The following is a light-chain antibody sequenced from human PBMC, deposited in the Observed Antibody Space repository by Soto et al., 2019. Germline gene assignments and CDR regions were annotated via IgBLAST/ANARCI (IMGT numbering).Light chain of an antibody. CDR2: DAY. J-gene: IGKJ5*01. CDR3: QQRHMWPIT. V-gene: IGKV3-11*01. Sequence: VLTESAVTLSLSPGERATLSCRASQSFRGLLAWYQQKPGQAPRVIIYDAYNRATGIPPRFSGSGSGTDFTLTISSLEPEDSAVYYCQQRHMWPITLGQGTRLEIK. CDR1: QSFRGL.